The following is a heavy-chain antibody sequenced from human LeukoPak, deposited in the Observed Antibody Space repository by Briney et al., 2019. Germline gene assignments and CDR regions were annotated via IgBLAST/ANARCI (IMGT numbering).Heavy chain of an antibody. V-gene: IGHV3-30-3*01. CDR3: ARDWDPLPTAIGSAAFDL. CDR1: GFIFSNFA. Sequence: GGSLRLSCAASGFIFSNFAMHWVRQAPGKGLEWLAVISHEGGNTNYADSVKGRFTVSRDNSKDTLFLQMNTLKFEDTSLYYCARDWDPLPTAIGSAAFDLWGQGTLVTVSS. D-gene: IGHD2-21*02. J-gene: IGHJ3*01. CDR2: ISHEGGNT.